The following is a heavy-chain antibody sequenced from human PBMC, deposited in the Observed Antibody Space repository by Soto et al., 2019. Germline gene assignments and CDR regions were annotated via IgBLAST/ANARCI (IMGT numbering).Heavy chain of an antibody. CDR2: IYYSGST. V-gene: IGHV4-31*03. Sequence: SETLSLTCTVSGGSISSGGYYWSWIRQHPGKGLEWIGHIYYSGSTYYNPSLKSRVTISVDTSKNQFSLKLSSVTAADTAVYYCARGRSGSSHAFDIWGQGTMVTVSS. CDR1: GGSISSGGYY. CDR3: ARGRSGSSHAFDI. J-gene: IGHJ3*02. D-gene: IGHD1-26*01.